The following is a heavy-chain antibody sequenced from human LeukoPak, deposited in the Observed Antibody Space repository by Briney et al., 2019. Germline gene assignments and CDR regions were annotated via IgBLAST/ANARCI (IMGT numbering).Heavy chain of an antibody. CDR3: AKDSLARVNYYGSGTHHDY. Sequence: PGRSLRPSCAVSGFTFSSYGMHWVRQAPGKGLEWVAVISYDGSNKYYADSVKGRFTISRDNSKNTLYLQMNSLRAEDTAVYYCAKDSLARVNYYGSGTHHDYWGQGTLVTVSS. CDR1: GFTFSSYG. V-gene: IGHV3-30*18. D-gene: IGHD3-10*01. J-gene: IGHJ4*02. CDR2: ISYDGSNK.